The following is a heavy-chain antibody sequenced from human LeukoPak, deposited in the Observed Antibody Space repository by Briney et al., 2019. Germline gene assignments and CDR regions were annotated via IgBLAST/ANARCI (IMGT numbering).Heavy chain of an antibody. CDR3: AKEKNYDQDY. D-gene: IGHD3-3*01. CDR1: GFTFSRYA. CDR2: IIAGGDVT. Sequence: GGSLRLSCAASGFTFSRYAMTWVRQAPGKGLEWVSTIIAGGDVTRYADSVKGRFTISRDNSKNTLYLQMNSLRAEDTAVYYCAKEKNYDQDYWGQGTLVTVSS. J-gene: IGHJ4*02. V-gene: IGHV3-23*01.